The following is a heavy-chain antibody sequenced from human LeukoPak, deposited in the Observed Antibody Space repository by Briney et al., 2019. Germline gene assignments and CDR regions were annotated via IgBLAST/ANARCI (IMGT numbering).Heavy chain of an antibody. CDR3: ARGGDWLRNFDI. V-gene: IGHV1-69*13. J-gene: IGHJ3*02. Sequence: SVKVSCKASGGTFSSYAISWVRQAPGQGLEWMGGIIPIFGTANYAQKFQGRVTITADESTSTAYMELSSLRSEDTAVYYCARGGDWLRNFDIWGQGTMVTVSS. CDR2: IIPIFGTA. D-gene: IGHD3/OR15-3a*01. CDR1: GGTFSSYA.